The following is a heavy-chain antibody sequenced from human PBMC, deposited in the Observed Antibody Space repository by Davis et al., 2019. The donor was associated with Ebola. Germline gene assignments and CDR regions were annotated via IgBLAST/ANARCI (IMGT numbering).Heavy chain of an antibody. J-gene: IGHJ1*01. CDR3: ARSTDPFVIRVSVNEYYQY. CDR2: INPSGNT. Sequence: ASVKVSCKASGYTFSDYPMHWLRQAPGQGLEWMGVINPSGNTVYAQKFQGRITMTSDTSTSTVYVELTSLRSEDTAIYYCARSTDPFVIRVSVNEYYQYWGQGTPVTVSS. V-gene: IGHV1-46*01. D-gene: IGHD5/OR15-5a*01. CDR1: GYTFSDYP.